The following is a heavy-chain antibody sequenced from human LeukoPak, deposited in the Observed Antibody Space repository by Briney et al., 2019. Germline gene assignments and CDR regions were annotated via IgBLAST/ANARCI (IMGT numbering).Heavy chain of an antibody. D-gene: IGHD2-2*01. V-gene: IGHV3-30*04. Sequence: GGSLRLSCAASGFTFSSYAMHWVRQAPGKGLEWVAVISYDGSNKYYADSVKGRFTISRDNSKNTLYLQMNSLRAEDTAVYYCARDPLGYCSSTSCSIYYMDVWGKGTTVTVSS. CDR3: ARDPLGYCSSTSCSIYYMDV. CDR1: GFTFSSYA. CDR2: ISYDGSNK. J-gene: IGHJ6*03.